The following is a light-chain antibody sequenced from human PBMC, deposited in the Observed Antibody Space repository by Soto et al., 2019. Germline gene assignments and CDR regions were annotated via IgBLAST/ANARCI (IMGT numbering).Light chain of an antibody. CDR2: GAS. CDR3: QQYGSSSWT. Sequence: EIVLTQSPGTLSLSPGERATLSCRASQSVSSSYLAWYQQKPGQAPRLLIYGASSRATGIPDRFSGSGSETDFTLPISRLEPEDFAVYYCQQYGSSSWTFGQGTKVEIK. V-gene: IGKV3-20*01. J-gene: IGKJ1*01. CDR1: QSVSSSY.